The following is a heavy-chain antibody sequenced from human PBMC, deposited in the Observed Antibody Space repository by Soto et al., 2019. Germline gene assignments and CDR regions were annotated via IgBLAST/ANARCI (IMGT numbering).Heavy chain of an antibody. CDR1: GYTLTELS. V-gene: IGHV1-24*01. D-gene: IGHD6-13*01. CDR2: FDPEDGET. J-gene: IGHJ6*02. Sequence: ASVKVSCKVSGYTLTELSMHWVRQAPGKGLEWMGGFDPEDGETIYAQKFQGRVTMTEDTSTDTAYMELSSLRSEDTAVYYCATKGRWYVGYFYYGMHVWGQGTTVTVSS. CDR3: ATKGRWYVGYFYYGMHV.